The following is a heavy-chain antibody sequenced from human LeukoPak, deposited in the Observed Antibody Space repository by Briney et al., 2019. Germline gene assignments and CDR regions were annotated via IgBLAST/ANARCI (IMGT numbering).Heavy chain of an antibody. J-gene: IGHJ3*02. D-gene: IGHD5/OR15-5a*01. Sequence: GGSLRLSCAASGFTFSSYAMHWVRQAPGKGLEWVAVISYDGSNKYYADSVKGRFTISRDNSKNTLYLQMNSLRAEDTAVYYCARDSVRAAFDIWGQGTMVTVSS. CDR3: ARDSVRAAFDI. CDR1: GFTFSSYA. V-gene: IGHV3-30-3*01. CDR2: ISYDGSNK.